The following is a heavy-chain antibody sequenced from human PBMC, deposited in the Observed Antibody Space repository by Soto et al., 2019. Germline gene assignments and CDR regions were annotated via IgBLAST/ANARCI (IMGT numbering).Heavy chain of an antibody. Sequence: QVQVVQSGAEVRKPGASVKVSCKASGYTFTNYGIHWVRQAPGQRLEWMGWINTGNDNTRYSQNFQGRVTITRDTSASTAYMELSSLRSEDTAVYYCAVDMLTGYCCFDFLGQGTLVTVSS. CDR1: GYTFTNYG. V-gene: IGHV1-3*04. CDR3: AVDMLTGYCCFDF. D-gene: IGHD3-9*01. CDR2: INTGNDNT. J-gene: IGHJ4*02.